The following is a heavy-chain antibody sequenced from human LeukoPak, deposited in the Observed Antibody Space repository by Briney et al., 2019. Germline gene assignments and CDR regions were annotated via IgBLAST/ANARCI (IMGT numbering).Heavy chain of an antibody. Sequence: GGSLRLSCAPSGFTFSSDSMKGVRPTPQKRREWVSSISSGIRYTYYADSVKARCTISSDNAKNSLYLQMNSLRAEDTAVYYCAGETGAGASDAFDIWGQGTMVTVSS. D-gene: IGHD1-1*01. CDR1: GFTFSSDS. J-gene: IGHJ3*02. CDR2: ISSGIRYT. V-gene: IGHV3-21*01. CDR3: AGETGAGASDAFDI.